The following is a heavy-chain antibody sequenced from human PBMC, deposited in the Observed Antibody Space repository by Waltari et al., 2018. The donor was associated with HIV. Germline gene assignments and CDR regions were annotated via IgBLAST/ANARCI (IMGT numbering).Heavy chain of an antibody. Sequence: EMQLVQSGTEMRRSGESLKISCRASEYSLARYWVGWVRQKTGQGMEWMGIIYPGDSDTMYSPSFQGQVTVSVDKSLDTAYLQWGSLRSSDTAMYYCARLKAGADNAFDLWGRGTMVIVSS. CDR2: IYPGDSDT. V-gene: IGHV5-51*03. CDR1: EYSLARYW. CDR3: ARLKAGADNAFDL. D-gene: IGHD3-10*01. J-gene: IGHJ3*01.